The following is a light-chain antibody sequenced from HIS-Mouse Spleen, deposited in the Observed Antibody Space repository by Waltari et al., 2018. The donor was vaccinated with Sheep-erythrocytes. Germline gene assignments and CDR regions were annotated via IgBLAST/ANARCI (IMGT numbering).Light chain of an antibody. CDR3: LQDYNYPYT. Sequence: AIQMTQSPSSLSASVGDRVTITCRASQGIRNDVGWYQQKPGKAPKLLIYAASSLQSGVPSRFSGSASGTDFSLTISSLQPEDFATYYCLQDYNYPYTFGQGTKLEIK. CDR2: AAS. J-gene: IGKJ2*01. V-gene: IGKV1-6*01. CDR1: QGIRND.